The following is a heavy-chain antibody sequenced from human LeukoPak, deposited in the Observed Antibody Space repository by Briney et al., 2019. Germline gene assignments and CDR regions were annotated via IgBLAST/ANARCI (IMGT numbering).Heavy chain of an antibody. Sequence: KAGGSLRLSCAASGFTFSSYSMNWVRQAPGKGLEWVSSISSSSSYIYYADSVKGRFTISRDNSKNTLYLQMNSLRAEDTAVYYCARELFSGSPADYYGMDVWGQGTTVTVSS. D-gene: IGHD1-26*01. CDR2: ISSSSSYI. CDR3: ARELFSGSPADYYGMDV. V-gene: IGHV3-21*01. J-gene: IGHJ6*02. CDR1: GFTFSSYS.